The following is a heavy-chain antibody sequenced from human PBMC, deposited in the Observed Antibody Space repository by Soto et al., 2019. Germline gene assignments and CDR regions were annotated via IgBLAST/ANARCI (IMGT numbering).Heavy chain of an antibody. Sequence: GGSLRLSCAASGFTFSIYAMSWVRQAPGKGLEWVSTITGNGGTSYADFVRGRFTISRDNSKNTLYLQMKSLRAEDTAVYYCAKDAPGSGWLSDYWGQGTLVTVSS. V-gene: IGHV3-23*01. CDR2: ITGNGGT. CDR1: GFTFSIYA. D-gene: IGHD2-15*01. J-gene: IGHJ4*02. CDR3: AKDAPGSGWLSDY.